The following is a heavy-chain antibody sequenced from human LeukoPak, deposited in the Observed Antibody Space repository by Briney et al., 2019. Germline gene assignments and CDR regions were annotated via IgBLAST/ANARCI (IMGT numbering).Heavy chain of an antibody. J-gene: IGHJ4*02. CDR2: ISYDGSNK. CDR1: GFTFSSYA. CDR3: ARVGYSGSYYIDY. D-gene: IGHD1-26*01. V-gene: IGHV3-30-3*01. Sequence: GGSLRLSCAASGFTFSSYAMHWVRQAPGKGLEWVAVISYDGSNKNYADSVKGRFTISRDNSENTLYLQMNSLRAEDTAVYYCARVGYSGSYYIDYWGQGTLVTVSS.